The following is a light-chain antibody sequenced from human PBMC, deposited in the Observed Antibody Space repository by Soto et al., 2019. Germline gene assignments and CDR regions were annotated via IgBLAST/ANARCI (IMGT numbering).Light chain of an antibody. V-gene: IGKV1-33*01. J-gene: IGKJ3*01. Sequence: DIQMTQSPSSLSASVGDRVTITCQASQDMSNYLNWYQQKPGKAPKLLIYDASNLETGVPSRFSGIGSGTDFTFTISSLQPEDIATYYCQQYDNLPPFTFGPGTKVDIK. CDR2: DAS. CDR3: QQYDNLPPFT. CDR1: QDMSNY.